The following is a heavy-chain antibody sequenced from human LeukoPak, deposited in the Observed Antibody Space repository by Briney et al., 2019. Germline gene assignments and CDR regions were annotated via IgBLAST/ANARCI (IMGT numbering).Heavy chain of an antibody. D-gene: IGHD6-6*01. CDR1: GGSISSYY. V-gene: IGHV4-4*07. J-gene: IGHJ5*02. Sequence: SETLSLTCPVSGGSISSYYWSWIRQPAGKGLEWIGRIYTSGSTNYNPSLKSRVTMSVDTSKNQFSLKLSSVTAADTAVYYCARVKVHSSSRWFDPWGQGTLVTVSS. CDR3: ARVKVHSSSRWFDP. CDR2: IYTSGST.